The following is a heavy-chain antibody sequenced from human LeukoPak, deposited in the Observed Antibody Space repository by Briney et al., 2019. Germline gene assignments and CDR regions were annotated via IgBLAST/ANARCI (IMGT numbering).Heavy chain of an antibody. CDR2: IKQDGSEK. CDR1: GFSFSRHW. CDR3: ARAPRRGVMDV. Sequence: GGSLRLSCAASGFSFSRHWMSWARQAPGKGLDWVANIKQDGSEKYYVDSVKGRFTISRDNAQNSLHLQMNSLRAEDTAVYYCARAPRRGVMDVWGKGTTVSVSS. J-gene: IGHJ6*03. V-gene: IGHV3-7*01. D-gene: IGHD3-10*01.